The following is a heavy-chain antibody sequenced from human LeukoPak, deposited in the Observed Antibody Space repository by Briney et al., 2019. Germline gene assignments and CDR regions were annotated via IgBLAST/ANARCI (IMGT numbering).Heavy chain of an antibody. CDR1: GGSISSGSYY. CDR2: IYTSGST. Sequence: SQTLSLTCTVSGGSISSGSYYWSWIRQPAGKGLEWIGRIYTSGSTNYNPSLKSRVTISVDTSKNQFSLKLSSVTAADTAVYYCARDREDIVATHYYYYMEVWGKGTTVTVSS. D-gene: IGHD5-12*01. CDR3: ARDREDIVATHYYYYMEV. V-gene: IGHV4-61*02. J-gene: IGHJ6*03.